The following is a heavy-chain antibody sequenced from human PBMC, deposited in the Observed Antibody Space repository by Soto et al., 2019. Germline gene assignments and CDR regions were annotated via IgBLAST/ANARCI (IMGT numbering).Heavy chain of an antibody. V-gene: IGHV4-30-4*01. Sequence: PSETLSLTCSVSGDSISSADYFWTWIRQSPGKGLEWMGYIFHSGTTYYNPSLRSRVSMSIDTSKDQFSLKLKSVTAADTALYFCARQRTSVVTQAYFDVWGPGSLVTVSS. D-gene: IGHD2-21*02. CDR3: ARQRTSVVTQAYFDV. CDR2: IFHSGTT. J-gene: IGHJ4*02. CDR1: GDSISSADYF.